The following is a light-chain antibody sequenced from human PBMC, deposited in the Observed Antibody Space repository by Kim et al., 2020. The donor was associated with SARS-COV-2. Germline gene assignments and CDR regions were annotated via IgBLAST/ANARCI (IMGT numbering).Light chain of an antibody. J-gene: IGLJ3*02. Sequence: VALGQTGRSTCQGDSLRTYYASWYQHKPRQANVLVIYGQNNRPSGIPGRVSGSRSGNTSSLTITGAQAEDEADYCCNSRDNSGNQVFGGGTQLTVL. V-gene: IGLV3-19*01. CDR1: SLRTYY. CDR2: GQN. CDR3: NSRDNSGNQV.